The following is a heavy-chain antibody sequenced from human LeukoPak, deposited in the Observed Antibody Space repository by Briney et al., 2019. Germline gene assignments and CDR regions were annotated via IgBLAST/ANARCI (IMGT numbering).Heavy chain of an antibody. D-gene: IGHD5-24*01. CDR3: ARGRGGDGYNYFDY. J-gene: IGHJ4*02. CDR1: GGTFSSYA. Sequence: ASVKVSCKASGGTFSSYAISWVRQAPGQGLEWMGGIIPIFGTANYAQKFQGRVTITADESTSTAYMELGSLRSEDTAVYYCARGRGGDGYNYFDYWGQGTLVTVSS. V-gene: IGHV1-69*13. CDR2: IIPIFGTA.